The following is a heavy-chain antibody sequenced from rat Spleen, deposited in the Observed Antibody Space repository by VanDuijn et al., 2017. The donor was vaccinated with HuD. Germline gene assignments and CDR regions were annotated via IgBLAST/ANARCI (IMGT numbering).Heavy chain of an antibody. J-gene: IGHJ3*01. CDR2: ISHDGSST. V-gene: IGHV5-29*01. CDR3: ATAGARVSRFAY. D-gene: IGHD1-4*01. CDR1: GFTFSNYY. Sequence: EVQLVESGGGLVQPGRSLKLSCAASGFTFSNYYMAWVRQAPTRGLEWVATISHDGSSTYHRDSVKGRFTISKDNVKSTLYLQMDSLRSEDTATYYCATAGARVSRFAYWGQGTLVTVSS.